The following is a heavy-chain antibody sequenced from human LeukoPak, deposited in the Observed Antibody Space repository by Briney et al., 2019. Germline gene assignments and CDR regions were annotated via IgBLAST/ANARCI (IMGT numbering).Heavy chain of an antibody. D-gene: IGHD3-16*01. CDR3: ARGGKRTFDY. V-gene: IGHV3-11*04. CDR1: GFTFSDYY. CDR2: ISGTTI. J-gene: IGHJ4*02. Sequence: PEGSLRLSCAASGFTFSDYYMSWIRQTPGKGPEWVSYISGTTISYADSVKGRFTISRDNAKNSLYLQMNSLRAEDTAVYYCARGGKRTFDYWGQGTLVTVSS.